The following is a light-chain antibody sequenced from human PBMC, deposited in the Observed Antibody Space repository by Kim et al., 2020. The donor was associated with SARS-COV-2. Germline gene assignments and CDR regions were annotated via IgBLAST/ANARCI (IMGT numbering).Light chain of an antibody. CDR1: HDISDY. CDR3: QRYDNRPPVT. CDR2: DAS. J-gene: IGKJ4*01. V-gene: IGKV1-33*01. Sequence: SVGDRVTITCQASHDISDYLNWYQQKPGKAPKLLVYDASNLERGVPSRFSGRGFGTYFTLTISSLQPEDIATYYCQRYDNRPPVTFGGGTKVDIK.